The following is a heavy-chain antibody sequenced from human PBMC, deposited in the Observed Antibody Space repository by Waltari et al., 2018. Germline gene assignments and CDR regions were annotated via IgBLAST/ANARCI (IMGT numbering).Heavy chain of an antibody. CDR3: GRIAFGDEGGYFQH. D-gene: IGHD4-17*01. J-gene: IGHJ1*01. CDR1: GGSVRSNYN. V-gene: IGHV4-39*01. CDR2: MQYRGST. Sequence: QLQLQESGPGLVKHSESLSLTCTVPGGSVRSNYNWGGIRQTPGKGLEWMGNMQYRGSTFYNPSLKSRVTISLDTSKNQFSLRLSSVGAADTAVYFCGRIAFGDEGGYFQHWGQGTLVTVSS.